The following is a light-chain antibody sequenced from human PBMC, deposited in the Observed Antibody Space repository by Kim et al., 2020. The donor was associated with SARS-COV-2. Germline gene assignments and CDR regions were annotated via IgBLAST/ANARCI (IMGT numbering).Light chain of an antibody. CDR3: QQYNNWPFT. Sequence: VAPGESPTLSCRARQSVSSNLAWYQQKPGQAPRLLIYGASTRATGIPARFSGSGSGTEFTLTISSLQSEDFAVYYCQQYNNWPFTFGPGTKVDIK. CDR2: GAS. J-gene: IGKJ3*01. V-gene: IGKV3-15*01. CDR1: QSVSSN.